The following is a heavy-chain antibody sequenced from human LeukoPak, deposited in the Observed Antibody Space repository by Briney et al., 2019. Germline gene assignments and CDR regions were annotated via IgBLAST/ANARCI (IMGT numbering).Heavy chain of an antibody. CDR2: IYTSGST. CDR3: ARDLGIVVVPAAPDV. D-gene: IGHD2-2*01. J-gene: IGHJ6*04. CDR1: GGSISSGSYY. V-gene: IGHV4-61*02. Sequence: SETLSLTCTVSGGSISSGSYYWSWIRQPAGKGLEWIGRIYTSGSTNYSPSLKSRVTISVDTSKNQFSLKLSSVTAADTAVYYCARDLGIVVVPAAPDVWGKGTTVTVSS.